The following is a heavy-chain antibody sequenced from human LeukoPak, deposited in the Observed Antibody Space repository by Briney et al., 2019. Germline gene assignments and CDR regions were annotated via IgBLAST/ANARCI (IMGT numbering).Heavy chain of an antibody. V-gene: IGHV4-39*07. D-gene: IGHD2-2*01. J-gene: IGHJ4*02. CDR3: ARGGGFCNSISCYFDF. CDR2: VFYRGSP. CDR1: GGSIDGTTGH. Sequence: SETLSLTCTVSGGSIDGTTGHWGWIRQPPGKGLEWIWSVFYRGSPYYNPSLNSRLTISVDTSKSQFSLDLTSVTAADTAVYYCARGGGFCNSISCYFDFWGQGTLVTVSS.